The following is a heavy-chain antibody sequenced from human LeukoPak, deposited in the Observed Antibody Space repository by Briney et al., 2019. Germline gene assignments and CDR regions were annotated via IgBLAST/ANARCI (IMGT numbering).Heavy chain of an antibody. CDR1: GYTFTSYG. J-gene: IGHJ4*02. Sequence: ASVKVSCKASGYTFTSYGISWVRQAPGQGLEWMGWINPNSGGTNYAQKFQGRVTMTRDTSISTAYMELSRLRSDDAAVYYCARDRSDIVVVPAAQWGQGTLVTVSS. CDR2: INPNSGGT. D-gene: IGHD2-2*01. V-gene: IGHV1-2*02. CDR3: ARDRSDIVVVPAAQ.